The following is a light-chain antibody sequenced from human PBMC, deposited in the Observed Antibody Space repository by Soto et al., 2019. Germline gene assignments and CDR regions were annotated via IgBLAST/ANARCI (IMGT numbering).Light chain of an antibody. V-gene: IGLV2-14*01. CDR3: SSYTSSSTLV. CDR2: EVN. J-gene: IGLJ1*01. CDR1: SSDVGGYNY. Sequence: QSALPQPASVSGSPGQSITISCTGTSSDVGGYNYVSWYQQYPGKVPKLLISEVNNRPSGVSSRFSGSKSGDTASLTISGLQPEDEADYYCSSYTSSSTLVFGTGTKVTVL.